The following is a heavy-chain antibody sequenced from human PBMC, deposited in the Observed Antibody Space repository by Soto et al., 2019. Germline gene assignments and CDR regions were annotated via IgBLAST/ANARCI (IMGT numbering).Heavy chain of an antibody. V-gene: IGHV3-7*01. Sequence: GGSLRLSCAASGFTFSSYSMNWVRQAPGKGLKWVANIRSDGSEKYYADSVKGRFTISRDNAKNSLYLQMNSLRAEDTAVYYCARDMGDIVLMVYASGAFYIWGQGTMVTVSS. CDR2: IRSDGSEK. D-gene: IGHD2-8*01. CDR3: ARDMGDIVLMVYASGAFYI. CDR1: GFTFSSYS. J-gene: IGHJ3*02.